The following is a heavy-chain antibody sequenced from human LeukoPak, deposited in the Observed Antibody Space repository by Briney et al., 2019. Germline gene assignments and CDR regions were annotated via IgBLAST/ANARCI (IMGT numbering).Heavy chain of an antibody. CDR1: GGAITSGGYS. V-gene: IGHV4-30-2*01. CDR3: ARSRQASGLFNS. Sequence: PSETLSLTCTVSGGAITSGGYSWNWIRQPPGKGLEWIGCIYDRGPAYYNPSLKSRFTISVDRPKNQFFLNVTSLTAADTAVYYCARSRQASGLFNSWGQGTLVVVSS. D-gene: IGHD3-10*01. J-gene: IGHJ5*01. CDR2: IYDRGPA.